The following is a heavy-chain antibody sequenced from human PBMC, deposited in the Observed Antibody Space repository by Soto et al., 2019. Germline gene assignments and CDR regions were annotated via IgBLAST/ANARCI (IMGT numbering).Heavy chain of an antibody. D-gene: IGHD3-22*01. CDR3: LILGYYYDSSGADI. J-gene: IGHJ3*02. CDR2: INPNSGGT. Sequence: QVQLVQSGAEVKKPGASVKVSCKASGYTFTGYYMHWVRQAPGQGLEWMGWINPNSGGTNYAQKFQGWVTMTRETSIRTAYMELSRLRSDDTAVYYCLILGYYYDSSGADIWGQGTMVTVSS. V-gene: IGHV1-2*04. CDR1: GYTFTGYY.